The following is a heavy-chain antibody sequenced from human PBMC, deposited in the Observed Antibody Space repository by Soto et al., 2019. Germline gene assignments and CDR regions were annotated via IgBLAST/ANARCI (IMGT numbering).Heavy chain of an antibody. V-gene: IGHV1-18*01. D-gene: IGHD2-2*01. CDR1: CYTFTSYG. J-gene: IGHJ6*02. Sequence: ASVKVSCKASCYTFTSYGISWVRQAQGQGLEWMGWISAYNGNTNYAQKLQGRVTMTTDTSTSTAYMELRSLRSDDTAVYYCARDGDVVGLYYYYGMDVWGQGTTVTVSS. CDR3: ARDGDVVGLYYYYGMDV. CDR2: ISAYNGNT.